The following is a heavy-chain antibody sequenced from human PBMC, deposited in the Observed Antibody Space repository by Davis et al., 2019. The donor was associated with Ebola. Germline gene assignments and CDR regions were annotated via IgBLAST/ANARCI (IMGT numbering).Heavy chain of an antibody. D-gene: IGHD5-12*01. Sequence: SVKVSCKASGGTFSSYAISWVRQAPGQGLEWMGGIIPIFGTANYAQKFQGRVTITADESTSTAYMELSSLRSEGTAVYYCARRRSLATRYNWFDPWGQGTLVTVSS. CDR1: GGTFSSYA. J-gene: IGHJ5*02. V-gene: IGHV1-69*13. CDR2: IIPIFGTA. CDR3: ARRRSLATRYNWFDP.